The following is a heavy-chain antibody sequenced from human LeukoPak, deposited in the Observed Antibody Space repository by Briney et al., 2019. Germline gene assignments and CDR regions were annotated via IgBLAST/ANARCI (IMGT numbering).Heavy chain of an antibody. J-gene: IGHJ4*02. D-gene: IGHD3-22*01. CDR2: ISGSGGST. CDR1: GFTFSSYS. Sequence: GGSLRLSCAASGFTFSSYSMNWVRQAPGKGLEWVSAISGSGGSTYYADSVKGRFTISRDNSKNTLYLQMNSLRAEDTAVYYCAKCGDESSGYYSDWGQGTLVTVSS. V-gene: IGHV3-23*01. CDR3: AKCGDESSGYYSD.